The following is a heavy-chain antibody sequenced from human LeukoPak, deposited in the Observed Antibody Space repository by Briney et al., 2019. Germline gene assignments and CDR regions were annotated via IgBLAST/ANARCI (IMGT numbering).Heavy chain of an antibody. CDR3: AKETGYGSGNYVYWYFDF. CDR2: IWYDGSNK. J-gene: IGHJ2*01. CDR1: GFTFSSYG. Sequence: PGRSLRLSCAASGFTFSSYGMHWVRQAPGKGLEWVAVIWYDGSNKYYADSVKGRFTISRDNSKKTLYLQMNSLRAEDTAVYYCAKETGYGSGNYVYWYFDFWGRGTLVTVSS. V-gene: IGHV3-33*06. D-gene: IGHD3-10*01.